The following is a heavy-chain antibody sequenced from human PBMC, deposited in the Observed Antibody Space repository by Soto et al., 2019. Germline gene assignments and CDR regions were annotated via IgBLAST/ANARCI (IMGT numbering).Heavy chain of an antibody. J-gene: IGHJ6*04. V-gene: IGHV1-2*02. CDR1: GYTFTGYY. CDR3: ARDKGYDFWSGYYYYSYYGMDA. D-gene: IGHD3-3*01. Sequence: ASVKVSCKASGYTFTGYYMHWVRQATGQGLEWMGWINPNSGGTNYAQKFQGRVTMTRDTSISTAYMELSRLRSDDTAVYYCARDKGYDFWSGYYYYSYYGMDAWGKGTMVTVSS. CDR2: INPNSGGT.